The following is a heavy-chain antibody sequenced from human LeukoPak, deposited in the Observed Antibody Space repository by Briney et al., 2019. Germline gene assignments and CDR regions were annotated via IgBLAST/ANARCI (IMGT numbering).Heavy chain of an antibody. D-gene: IGHD6-19*01. Sequence: ASVKVSCKASGYTFTSYYMHWVRQAPGQGLEWMGIINPSGGSTSYAQKFQGRVTMTRDTSTSTVYMELSSLRSEDTAMYYCARDLRIAVAPSPGGYWGQGTLVTVSS. V-gene: IGHV1-46*01. CDR3: ARDLRIAVAPSPGGY. J-gene: IGHJ4*02. CDR2: INPSGGST. CDR1: GYTFTSYY.